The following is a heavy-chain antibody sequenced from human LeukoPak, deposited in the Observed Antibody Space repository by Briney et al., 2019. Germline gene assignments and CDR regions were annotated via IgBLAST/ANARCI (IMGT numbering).Heavy chain of an antibody. Sequence: TSQTLSLTCAVSGGSISSGDYSWSWIRQPPGKGLEWIGYIYHSGSTYYNPSLKSRVTISVDRSKNQFSLKLSSVTAADTAVYYCARAASTTTLDYWGQGTLVTVSS. V-gene: IGHV4-30-2*01. CDR3: ARAASTTTLDY. CDR2: IYHSGST. J-gene: IGHJ4*02. CDR1: GGSISSGDYS. D-gene: IGHD1-1*01.